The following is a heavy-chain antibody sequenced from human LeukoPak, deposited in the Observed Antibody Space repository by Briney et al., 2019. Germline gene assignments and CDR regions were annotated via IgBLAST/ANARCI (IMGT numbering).Heavy chain of an antibody. D-gene: IGHD6-13*01. CDR3: FGYISKSNYGMDV. J-gene: IGHJ6*02. CDR2: IRSKSYGETT. Sequence: PGGPLRLSCTASGFTFGDYAMNWVRQAPGKGLEGLGLIRSKSYGETTEYAASVRGRFTISRDDSRSVAYLQMNSLRAEDTAVYYCFGYISKSNYGMDVWGLGTTVTVSS. V-gene: IGHV3-49*04. CDR1: GFTFGDYA.